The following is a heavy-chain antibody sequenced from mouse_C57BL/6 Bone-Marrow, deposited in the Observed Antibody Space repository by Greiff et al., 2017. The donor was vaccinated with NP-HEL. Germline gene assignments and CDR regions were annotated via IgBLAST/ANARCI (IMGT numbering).Heavy chain of an antibody. Sequence: VQLQESGPELVKPGASVKISCKASGYTFTDYYINWVKQRPGQGLEWIGWIFPGSGSTYYNEKFKGKATLTVDKSSSTAYMLLSSLTSEDSAVYFCARSSFPYYSNLWYFDVWGTGTTVTVSS. V-gene: IGHV1-75*01. J-gene: IGHJ1*03. CDR3: ARSSFPYYSNLWYFDV. CDR1: GYTFTDYY. D-gene: IGHD2-5*01. CDR2: IFPGSGST.